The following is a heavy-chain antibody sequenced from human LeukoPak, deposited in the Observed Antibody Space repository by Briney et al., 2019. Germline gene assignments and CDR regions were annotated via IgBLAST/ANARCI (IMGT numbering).Heavy chain of an antibody. CDR2: ISGSGDTT. Sequence: GGSLRLSCAASGFTFSSYVMSWVRQAPGKGLEWVSVISGSGDTTYYADSVKGRFTISRDNSKNTLYLQMNNLRVEDTAVYYCAKDFSYQLLIGPFDYWGQGTLVTVSS. CDR1: GFTFSSYV. D-gene: IGHD2-2*01. V-gene: IGHV3-23*01. J-gene: IGHJ4*02. CDR3: AKDFSYQLLIGPFDY.